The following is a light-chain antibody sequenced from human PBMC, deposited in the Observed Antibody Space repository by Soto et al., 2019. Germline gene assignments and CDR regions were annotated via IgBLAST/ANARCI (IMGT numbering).Light chain of an antibody. CDR3: AAWDDSLNGRV. CDR1: SSNIGSNT. J-gene: IGLJ2*01. V-gene: IGLV1-44*01. Sequence: QSVLTQPPSASGTSGKRVTISCSGSSSNIGSNTVNWYQQLPGTAPKLLIYSNNQRPSGVPDRFSGSKSGTSASLAISGLQSEDEADYYCAAWDDSLNGRVFGGGTKLTVL. CDR2: SNN.